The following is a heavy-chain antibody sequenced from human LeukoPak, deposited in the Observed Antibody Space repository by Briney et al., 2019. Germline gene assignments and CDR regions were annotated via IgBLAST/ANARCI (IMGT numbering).Heavy chain of an antibody. D-gene: IGHD2-21*02. J-gene: IGHJ3*02. CDR2: IIPILGIA. CDR3: ARHDSFLFDI. Sequence: SVKVSCKASGGTFSSYAISWVRQAPGQWLEWMGRIIPILGIANYAQKFQGRVTITADKSTSTAYMELSSLRSEDTAVYYCARHDSFLFDIWGQGTMVTVSS. V-gene: IGHV1-69*04. CDR1: GGTFSSYA.